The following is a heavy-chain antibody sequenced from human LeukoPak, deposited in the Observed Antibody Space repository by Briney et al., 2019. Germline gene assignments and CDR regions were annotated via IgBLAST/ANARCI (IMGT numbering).Heavy chain of an antibody. CDR3: ARRRDNWNAEIDY. CDR1: GYXSTSYG. D-gene: IGHD1-20*01. V-gene: IGHV1-2*02. CDR2: INPNSGGT. Sequence: ASVKVSCMASGYXSTSYGMSWVRQAPGQGLEWVGWINPNSGGTNYAQKFQGRVTMTRDTSISTAYMELSRLRSDDTAVYYCARRRDNWNAEIDYWGQGTLVTVSS. J-gene: IGHJ4*02.